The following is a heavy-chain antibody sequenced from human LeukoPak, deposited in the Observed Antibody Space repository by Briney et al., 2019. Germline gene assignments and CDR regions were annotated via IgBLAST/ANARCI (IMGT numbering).Heavy chain of an antibody. Sequence: ASVKVSCKASGYTFTGYYMHWVRQAPGQGLEGMGWINPNSGGTNYAQKFQGRVTMTRDTSISTAYMELSRLRSDDAAVCYCARTAVWFGGSTDYWGQGTLVTVSS. V-gene: IGHV1-2*02. CDR2: INPNSGGT. CDR3: ARTAVWFGGSTDY. J-gene: IGHJ4*02. CDR1: GYTFTGYY. D-gene: IGHD3-10*01.